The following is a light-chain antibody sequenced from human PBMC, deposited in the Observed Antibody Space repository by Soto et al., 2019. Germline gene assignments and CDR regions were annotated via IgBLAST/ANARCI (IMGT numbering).Light chain of an antibody. Sequence: EIVFTQSPDTLSLSPGERATLSCRASENVRTFVDWYQQKPGQAPRLLIYGASNRETGIPARFSGSGSGTEFTLTISRLEPEDFAVYYCQQYGSSSWTFGQGTKVDIK. CDR1: ENVRTF. CDR3: QQYGSSSWT. J-gene: IGKJ1*01. V-gene: IGKV3-20*01. CDR2: GAS.